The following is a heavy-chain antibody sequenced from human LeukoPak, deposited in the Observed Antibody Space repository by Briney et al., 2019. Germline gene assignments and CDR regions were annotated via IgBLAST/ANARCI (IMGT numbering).Heavy chain of an antibody. CDR2: IYYSGST. V-gene: IGHV4-61*01. D-gene: IGHD6-13*01. CDR3: ARQSSWGGYYYYYYMDV. J-gene: IGHJ6*03. Sequence: SETLSLTCTVSGGSISSSSYYWSWIRQPPGKGLEWIGYIYYSGSTNYNPSLKSRVTISVDTSKNQFSLNLSSVTAADTAVYYCARQSSWGGYYYYYYMDVWGKGTTVTVSS. CDR1: GGSISSSSYY.